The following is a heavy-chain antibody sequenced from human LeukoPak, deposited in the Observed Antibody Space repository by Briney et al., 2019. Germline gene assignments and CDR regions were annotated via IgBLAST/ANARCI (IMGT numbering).Heavy chain of an antibody. CDR3: ARDRGLRLEKHYYYYMDV. D-gene: IGHD3-16*01. CDR2: IKQDGSEK. Sequence: GGSLRLSCAASGFTFSSYWMSWVRQAPGKGLEWVANIKQDGSEKYYVDSVKGRFTISRDNAKNSLYLQMNSLRAEDTAVYYCARDRGLRLEKHYYYYMDVWGKGTTVTVSS. CDR1: GFTFSSYW. J-gene: IGHJ6*03. V-gene: IGHV3-7*01.